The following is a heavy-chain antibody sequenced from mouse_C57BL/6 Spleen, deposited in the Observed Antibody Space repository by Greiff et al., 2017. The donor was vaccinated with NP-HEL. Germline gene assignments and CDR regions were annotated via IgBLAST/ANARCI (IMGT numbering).Heavy chain of an antibody. D-gene: IGHD1-1*01. CDR3: AREGVYYDYAMDD. Sequence: EVMLVESGGGLVKPGGSLKLSCAASGFTFSDYGMHWVRQAPEKGLEWVAYISSGSSTIYYADTVKGRFTISRDNAKNTLFLQMTSLRSEDTAMYYCAREGVYYDYAMDDWGQGTSVTVSS. J-gene: IGHJ4*01. CDR1: GFTFSDYG. V-gene: IGHV5-17*01. CDR2: ISSGSSTI.